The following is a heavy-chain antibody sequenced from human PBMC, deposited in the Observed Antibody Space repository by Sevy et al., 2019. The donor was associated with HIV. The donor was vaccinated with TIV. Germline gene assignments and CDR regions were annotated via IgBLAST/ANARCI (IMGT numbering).Heavy chain of an antibody. CDR1: GFSFSAYW. V-gene: IGHV3-7*01. CDR2: LNQDGSEK. J-gene: IGHJ3*01. Sequence: GGSLRLSCAASGFSFSAYWMAWVRHVPGKGLEWVANLNQDGSEKYPVDSVRGRFTISKDNAKNSLYLQMNSVRVEDTGIYYCATDAGRSLVNWGRGTMVTVSS. D-gene: IGHD6-6*01. CDR3: ATDAGRSLVN.